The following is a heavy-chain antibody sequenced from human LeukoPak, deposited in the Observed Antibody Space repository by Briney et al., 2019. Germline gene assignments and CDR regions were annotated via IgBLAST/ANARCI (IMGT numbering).Heavy chain of an antibody. Sequence: GGALRLSCAASGFTFGDYAMSWVRQAPGKGLEWVSAIDSVKGRFTISRDNSKNTLYLQMKSLRAGDTALYYCVGGYQLLLFDDWGQGTLVTVSS. J-gene: IGHJ4*02. CDR1: GFTFGDYA. D-gene: IGHD2-2*01. V-gene: IGHV3-23*01. CDR2: I. CDR3: VGGYQLLLFDD.